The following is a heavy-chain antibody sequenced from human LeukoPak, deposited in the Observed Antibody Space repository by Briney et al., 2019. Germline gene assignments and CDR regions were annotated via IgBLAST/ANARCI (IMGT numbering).Heavy chain of an antibody. V-gene: IGHV3-20*04. Sequence: GGSLRLSCAASGLTFDDYGMSWVRQAPGKGLEWVSGINWNGGSTGYADSAKGRFTISRDNAKNSLCLQMNSLRAEDTALYYCASGPYYYDSSGYYLFDYWGQGTLVTVSS. CDR1: GLTFDDYG. J-gene: IGHJ4*02. CDR2: INWNGGST. D-gene: IGHD3-22*01. CDR3: ASGPYYYDSSGYYLFDY.